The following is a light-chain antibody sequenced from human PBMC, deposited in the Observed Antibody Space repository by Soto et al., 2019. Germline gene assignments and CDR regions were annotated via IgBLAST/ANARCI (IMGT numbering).Light chain of an antibody. CDR3: QSYDSSLGVSYV. J-gene: IGLJ1*01. CDR1: SSYD. V-gene: IGLV1-40*01. CDR2: GTT. Sequence: QSVLTQPPSVSGAPGQTVTISCTGSSSYDVHWYRQLPGTAPKLLIYGTTNRPSGVPDRFSGSKSGTSASLAITGLQPEDEADYYFQSYDSSLGVSYVFGTGTKLTVL.